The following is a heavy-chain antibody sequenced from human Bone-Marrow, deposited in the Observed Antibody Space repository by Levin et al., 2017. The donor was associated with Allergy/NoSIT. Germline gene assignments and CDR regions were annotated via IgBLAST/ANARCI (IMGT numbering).Heavy chain of an antibody. CDR1: GFTFSSYG. V-gene: IGHV3-33*01. D-gene: IGHD5-12*01. CDR3: ARDPSGYDRPFDY. Sequence: GESLKISCAASGFTFSSYGMHWVRQAPGKGLEWVAVIWYDGSNKYYADSVKGRFTISRDNSKNTLYLQMNSLRAEDTAVYYCARDPSGYDRPFDYWGQGTLVTVSS. J-gene: IGHJ4*02. CDR2: IWYDGSNK.